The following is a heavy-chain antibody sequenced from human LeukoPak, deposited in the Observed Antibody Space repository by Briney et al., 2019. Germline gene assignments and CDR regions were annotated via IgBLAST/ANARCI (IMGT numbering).Heavy chain of an antibody. CDR1: GGSISSYY. J-gene: IGHJ6*02. CDR2: IYYSGST. CDR3: ARRVRYYYGMDV. Sequence: KPSETLSLTCTVSGGSISSYYWSWIRQPPGKGLEWIGYIYYSGSTNYNPSLKSRVTISVDTSKNQFSLKLSSVTAADTAVYYCARRVRYYYGMDVWGQGTTVTVSS. V-gene: IGHV4-59*01. D-gene: IGHD1-1*01.